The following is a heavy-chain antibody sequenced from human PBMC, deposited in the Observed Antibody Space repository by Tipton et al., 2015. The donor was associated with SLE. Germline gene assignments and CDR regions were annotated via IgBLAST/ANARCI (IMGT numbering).Heavy chain of an antibody. V-gene: IGHV3-9*01. D-gene: IGHD4-23*01. CDR2: IAWNRASV. CDR1: GFTFDDYA. CDR3: AKEATTVGVLDY. J-gene: IGHJ4*02. Sequence: RSLRLSCAASGFTFDDYAMHWVRQAPGKGLEWVSGIAWNRASVGYADSVKGRFTISRDNAKNSLYLQMNNLRPEDTALYYCAKEATTVGVLDYWGQGTLVTVSS.